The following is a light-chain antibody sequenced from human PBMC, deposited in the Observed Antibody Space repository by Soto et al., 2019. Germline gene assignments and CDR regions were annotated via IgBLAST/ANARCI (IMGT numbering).Light chain of an antibody. Sequence: DIQMTQSPSSLSASVGDRVTITCRSSQNINRYLNWYQQKPGKAPKLLIYAASSLQSGVPSRFSGSGSGTDFTLTITSLQPEAFATYYCQQTYNTLLSFGGGTKVEI. J-gene: IGKJ4*01. CDR2: AAS. CDR3: QQTYNTLLS. CDR1: QNINRY. V-gene: IGKV1-39*01.